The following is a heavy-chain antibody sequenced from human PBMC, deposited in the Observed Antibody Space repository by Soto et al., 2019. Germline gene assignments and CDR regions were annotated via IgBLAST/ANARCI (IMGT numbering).Heavy chain of an antibody. Sequence: ESGGGVVQPGRSLRLSCAASGFTFSSYGMHWVRQAPGKGLEWVAVISYDGSNKYYADSVKGRFTISRDNSKNTLYLQMNSLRAEDTAVYYCAKSSSGWSDIDYWGQGTLVTVSS. CDR2: ISYDGSNK. D-gene: IGHD6-19*01. V-gene: IGHV3-30*18. CDR1: GFTFSSYG. CDR3: AKSSSGWSDIDY. J-gene: IGHJ4*02.